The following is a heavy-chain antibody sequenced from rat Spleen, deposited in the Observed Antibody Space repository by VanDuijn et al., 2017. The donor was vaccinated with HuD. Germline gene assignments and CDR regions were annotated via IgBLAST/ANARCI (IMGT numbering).Heavy chain of an antibody. J-gene: IGHJ2*01. CDR3: TRDDSGALYYFDY. V-gene: IGHV5-20*01. CDR2: ISYDGGST. CDR1: GFTFSNYG. D-gene: IGHD1-1*01. Sequence: EVQLVESGGGLVQPGRSLKLSCAASGFTFSNYGMAWVRQAPKKGLEWVAYISYDGGSTYYRDSVKGRFTISRDNAKSTLYLQMDSLRSEDTATYYCTRDDSGALYYFDYWGQGVMVTVSS.